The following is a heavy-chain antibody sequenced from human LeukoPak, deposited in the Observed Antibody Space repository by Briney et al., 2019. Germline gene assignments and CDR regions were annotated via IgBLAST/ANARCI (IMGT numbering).Heavy chain of an antibody. D-gene: IGHD3-10*01. J-gene: IGHJ4*02. CDR3: AKNPLGFGELLVGFES. V-gene: IGHV3-23*01. Sequence: PGGSLRLSCAASGFTFSGYAMNWVRQAPGKGLEWVSGISGSGSSTYYADAVTGRFTISRDNSKKTLYLQISSLRAGDTAIYYCAKNPLGFGELLVGFESWGLGTLVTVSS. CDR2: ISGSGSST. CDR1: GFTFSGYA.